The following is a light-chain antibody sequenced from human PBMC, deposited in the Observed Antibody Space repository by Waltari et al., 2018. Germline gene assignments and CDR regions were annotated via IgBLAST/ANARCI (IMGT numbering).Light chain of an antibody. CDR1: QDISTY. Sequence: EIVLTQSPATLSLSPGDTGTLSCRASQDISTYLAWYQHRPGQAPRLRINDVSNRATGIPPRFGGSGSGTDFTLTISSLEPEDLAVNFCQQSSLWPRTFGPGTKVEI. CDR2: DVS. V-gene: IGKV3-11*01. CDR3: QQSSLWPRT. J-gene: IGKJ1*01.